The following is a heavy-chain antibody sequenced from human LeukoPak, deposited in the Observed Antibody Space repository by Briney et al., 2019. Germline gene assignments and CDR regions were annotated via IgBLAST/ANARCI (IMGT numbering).Heavy chain of an antibody. J-gene: IGHJ6*02. CDR2: ISAYNGNT. Sequence: ASVKVSCKASGYTFTSYGIGWVRQAPGQGLEWMGWISAYNGNTNYAQKLQGRVTMTTDTSTSTAYMELRSLRSDDTAVYYCAREQGSGWYAEYYYYYGMDVWGQGTTVTVSS. D-gene: IGHD6-19*01. V-gene: IGHV1-18*01. CDR1: GYTFTSYG. CDR3: AREQGSGWYAEYYYYYGMDV.